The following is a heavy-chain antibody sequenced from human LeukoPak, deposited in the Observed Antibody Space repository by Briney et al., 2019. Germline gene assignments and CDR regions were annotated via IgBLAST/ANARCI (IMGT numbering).Heavy chain of an antibody. V-gene: IGHV3-20*04. CDR1: GFIFYDYG. J-gene: IGHJ4*02. D-gene: IGHD6-19*01. CDR2: MNWNGGTA. Sequence: GGSLRLSCEASGFIFYDYGMSWVRQAPGKGLEWVAGMNWNGGTAGYADSVKGRISISRDNSKNTLYLQMNSLRAEDTAVYYCARDGYSSGWYSGDYWGQGTLVTVSS. CDR3: ARDGYSSGWYSGDY.